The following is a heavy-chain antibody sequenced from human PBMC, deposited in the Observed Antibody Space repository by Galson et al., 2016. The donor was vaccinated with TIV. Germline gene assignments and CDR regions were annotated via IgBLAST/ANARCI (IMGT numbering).Heavy chain of an antibody. CDR3: ARDYWVTYTDLPFFDF. Sequence: LSLTCSVSDFSIDSGHFWGWLRQSPGKGLQWIGSIYQTGTTYYKPSLKSRVTISVDTSRNQFSLELSSVTAADTAVYFCARDYWVTYTDLPFFDFWGQGILVTVSS. D-gene: IGHD2-21*02. V-gene: IGHV4-38-2*02. J-gene: IGHJ4*02. CDR1: DFSIDSGHF. CDR2: IYQTGTT.